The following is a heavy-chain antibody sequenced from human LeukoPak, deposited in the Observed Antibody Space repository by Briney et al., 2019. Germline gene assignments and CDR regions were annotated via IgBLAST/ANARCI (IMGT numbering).Heavy chain of an antibody. CDR2: MNSGGSIT. J-gene: IGHJ4*02. D-gene: IGHD3-3*01. V-gene: IGHV3-74*01. Sequence: GGSLRLSCAASGFTFSSYWMHWVRQAPGQGPVWVSRMNSGGSITNYADSVKGRFTISRDTAKNTLYLQMNSLRAEDTAVYYCARGHLLRFLEGPGFGFWGQGTLVTVSS. CDR1: GFTFSSYW. CDR3: ARGHLLRFLEGPGFGF.